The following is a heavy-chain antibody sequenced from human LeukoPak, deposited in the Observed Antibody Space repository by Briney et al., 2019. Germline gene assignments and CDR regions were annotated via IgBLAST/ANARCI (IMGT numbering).Heavy chain of an antibody. CDR3: ARGRMIMVRGWFDP. Sequence: SGTQSLTCAVSGGSISSSNWWSWVRPPPGKGLEWIGVINHSGSTNYNPSLKGRVTISVDTSKNQFSLKLSSVTAADTAVYYCARGRMIMVRGWFDPWGQGTLVTVSS. J-gene: IGHJ5*02. V-gene: IGHV4-4*02. D-gene: IGHD3-10*01. CDR2: INHSGST. CDR1: GGSISSSNW.